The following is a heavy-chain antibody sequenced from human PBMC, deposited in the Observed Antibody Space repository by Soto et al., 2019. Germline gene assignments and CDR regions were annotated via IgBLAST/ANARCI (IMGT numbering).Heavy chain of an antibody. V-gene: IGHV4-39*01. CDR3: ARRSLAAVNWFDP. J-gene: IGHJ5*02. Sequence: QLQLQESGPGLVKPSETLSLTCTVSGGSISSSSYYWGWIRQPPGKGLEWIGSIYYSGSTYYNPSLKSRVTRSVDTSKNQFSLKLSSGTAADTAVYYCARRSLAAVNWFDPWGQGTLVTVSS. CDR2: IYYSGST. CDR1: GGSISSSSYY. D-gene: IGHD1-26*01.